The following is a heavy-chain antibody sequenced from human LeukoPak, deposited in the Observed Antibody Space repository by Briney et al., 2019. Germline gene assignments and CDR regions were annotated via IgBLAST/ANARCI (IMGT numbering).Heavy chain of an antibody. CDR3: AENSGTYFDY. D-gene: IGHD6-19*01. CDR2: IIPILGIA. V-gene: IGHV1-69*04. J-gene: IGHJ4*02. Sequence: SVKVSCKASGGTFSSYAISWVRQAPGQGLEWMGRIIPILGIANYAQRFQGRVTITADKSTGTAYMELSSLRSEDTAVYYCAENSGTYFDYWGQGTLVTVSS. CDR1: GGTFSSYA.